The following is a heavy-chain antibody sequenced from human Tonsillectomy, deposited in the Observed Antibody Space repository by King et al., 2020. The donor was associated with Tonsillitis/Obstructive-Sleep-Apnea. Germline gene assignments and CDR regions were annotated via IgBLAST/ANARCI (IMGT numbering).Heavy chain of an antibody. CDR2: IYYSGST. CDR3: AIESGYPYYYMDV. CDR1: VGSISSSSYY. J-gene: IGHJ6*03. D-gene: IGHD6-13*01. Sequence: QLQESGPGLVKASETLSLTCTVSVGSISSSSYYWGWIRQPPGKGLEWIGSIYYSGSTYYNPSLKSRVTISVDTSKNQFSLKLSSVTAADTAVYYCAIESGYPYYYMDVWGNGTTVTVS. V-gene: IGHV4-39*02.